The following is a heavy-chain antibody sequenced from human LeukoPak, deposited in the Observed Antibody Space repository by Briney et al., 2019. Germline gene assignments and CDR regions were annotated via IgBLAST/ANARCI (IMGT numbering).Heavy chain of an antibody. V-gene: IGHV4-39*07. CDR1: GGSITSNIHY. CDR3: ARGYRWLVRSAGFYFDY. CDR2: IFYSGTT. D-gene: IGHD6-19*01. J-gene: IGHJ4*02. Sequence: PSETLSPTCTVSGGSITSNIHYWGWIRQPPGTGPEWIGTIFYSGTTYYNPSLKSRVTLSADTSKMQFSLRLRSVSAADTAVYYCARGYRWLVRSAGFYFDYWGQGILVTVSS.